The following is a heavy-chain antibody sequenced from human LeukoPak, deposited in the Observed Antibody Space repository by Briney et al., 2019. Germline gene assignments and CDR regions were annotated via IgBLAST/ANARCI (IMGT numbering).Heavy chain of an antibody. CDR3: AKDMRFDWTPYYFDY. Sequence: GGSLRLSCAASGFTFSNYAMSWVRQAPGKGLEWVSAISGSGGSTYYADSVKGQFTISRDNSKNTLYLQMNSLRAEDTAVYYCAKDMRFDWTPYYFDYWGQGTLVTVSS. CDR1: GFTFSNYA. V-gene: IGHV3-23*01. CDR2: ISGSGGST. D-gene: IGHD3-9*01. J-gene: IGHJ4*02.